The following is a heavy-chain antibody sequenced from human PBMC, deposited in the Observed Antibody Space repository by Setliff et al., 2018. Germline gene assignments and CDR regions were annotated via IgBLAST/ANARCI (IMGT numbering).Heavy chain of an antibody. CDR2: IYPGDSDT. V-gene: IGHV5-51*01. Sequence: GESLKISCKGSGYSFNAFWIGWVRQTPGRGLEWMGVIYPGDSDTRYSPSFQGQVTISVDKSISTAYLQWRGLKASDTGMYYCARLEGSDRSSCDYWGQGTLVTGSS. D-gene: IGHD6-6*01. J-gene: IGHJ4*02. CDR3: ARLEGSDRSSCDY. CDR1: GYSFNAFW.